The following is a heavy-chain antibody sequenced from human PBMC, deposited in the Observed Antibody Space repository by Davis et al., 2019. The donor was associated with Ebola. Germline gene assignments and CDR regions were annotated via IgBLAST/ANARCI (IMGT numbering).Heavy chain of an antibody. J-gene: IGHJ6*02. D-gene: IGHD6-13*01. V-gene: IGHV3-23*01. Sequence: PGGSLRLSCAASGFTFSSYAMTWVRQAPGRGLEWVSTISGSGGSTYYADSVKGRFTISRDNSKNTLYLQMNSLRAEDTAVYYCAKDNRYSSSWYSPPYYYYGMDVWGQGTTVTVSS. CDR2: ISGSGGST. CDR1: GFTFSSYA. CDR3: AKDNRYSSSWYSPPYYYYGMDV.